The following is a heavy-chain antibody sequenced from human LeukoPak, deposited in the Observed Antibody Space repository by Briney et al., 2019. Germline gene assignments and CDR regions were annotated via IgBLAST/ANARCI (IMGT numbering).Heavy chain of an antibody. J-gene: IGHJ6*02. CDR3: ARGGGLDV. Sequence: PGESLRLSCVASGLTIGSRYMNWARQAPGRGLEWVASINHNGNVNYYVDSVKGRFTISRDNAKNSLYLQMSNLRAEDTAVYFCARGGGLDVWGQGATVTVSS. CDR2: INHNGNVN. CDR1: GLTIGSRY. V-gene: IGHV3-7*03. D-gene: IGHD3-16*01.